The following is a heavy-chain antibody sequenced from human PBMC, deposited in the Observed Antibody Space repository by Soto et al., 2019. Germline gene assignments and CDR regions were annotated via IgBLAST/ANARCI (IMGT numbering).Heavy chain of an antibody. CDR2: INPNGGST. CDR1: GYTFTSYY. V-gene: IGHV1-46*01. CDR3: ARGLGLGDY. J-gene: IGHJ4*02. D-gene: IGHD3-9*01. Sequence: QVQLVQSGAEVKKPGASVKLSCKASGYTFTSYYIHWVRQAPGQGLEWIGIINPNGGSTNYAHNFKGRLTVTRDTSTATVYMELGALTSEDTAVYYCARGLGLGDYWGQGTLVTGSS.